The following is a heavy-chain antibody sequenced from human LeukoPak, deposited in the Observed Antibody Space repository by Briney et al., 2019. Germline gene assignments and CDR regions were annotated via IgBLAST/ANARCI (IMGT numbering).Heavy chain of an antibody. CDR2: ISYDGSNK. D-gene: IGHD6-19*01. V-gene: IGHV3-30-3*01. J-gene: IGHJ4*02. CDR3: ARGQWRADLDY. CDR1: GFTFSSYA. Sequence: GGSLRLSCAASGFTFSSYAMHWVRQAPGKGLEWVAVISYDGSNKYYADSVKGRFTISRDNSKNTLYLQMNSLRAEDTAVYYCARGQWRADLDYWGQGTLVTVSS.